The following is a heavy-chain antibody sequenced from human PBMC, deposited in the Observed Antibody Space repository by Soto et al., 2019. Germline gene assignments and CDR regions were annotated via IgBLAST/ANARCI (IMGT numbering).Heavy chain of an antibody. CDR2: INHSGST. CDR3: ARIKVWYSSGWYGWFDP. Sequence: SETLSLTCAVSGGSFSGYYWSWIRQPPGKGLEWIGEINHSGSTNYNPSPKSRVTISVDTSKNQFSLKLSSVTAADTAVYYCARIKVWYSSGWYGWFDPWGQGTLVTVSS. V-gene: IGHV4-34*01. J-gene: IGHJ5*02. D-gene: IGHD6-19*01. CDR1: GGSFSGYY.